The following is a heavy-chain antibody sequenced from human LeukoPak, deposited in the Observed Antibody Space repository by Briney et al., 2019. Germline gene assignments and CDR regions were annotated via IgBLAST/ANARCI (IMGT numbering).Heavy chain of an antibody. J-gene: IGHJ4*02. Sequence: GGSLRLSCAASGFTFSTSNMNWVRQTPEKGLEWVSTITPGGSNMYYHDSVKDRFTISRDNAKNLLFLQMNSLRAEDTAVYYCARGPYYYGSGSYYLDYWGQGTLVTVSS. CDR2: ITPGGSNM. V-gene: IGHV3-21*01. CDR3: ARGPYYYGSGSYYLDY. D-gene: IGHD3-10*01. CDR1: GFTFSTSN.